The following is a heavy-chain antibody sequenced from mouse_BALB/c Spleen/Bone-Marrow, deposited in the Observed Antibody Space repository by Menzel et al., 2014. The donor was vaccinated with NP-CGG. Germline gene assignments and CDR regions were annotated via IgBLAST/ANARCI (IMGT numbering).Heavy chain of an antibody. CDR1: GFDFSRYW. Sequence: EVQGVESGGGLVQPGGSLKLSCAASGFDFSRYWMSWVRQAPGKGLEWIGGINPDSSTINYTPSLKDKFIISRDNAKNTLYLQMSKVRSEDTALYYCARLGNYGWFAYWGQGTLVTVSA. CDR2: INPDSSTI. V-gene: IGHV4-1*02. J-gene: IGHJ3*01. CDR3: ARLGNYGWFAY. D-gene: IGHD2-1*01.